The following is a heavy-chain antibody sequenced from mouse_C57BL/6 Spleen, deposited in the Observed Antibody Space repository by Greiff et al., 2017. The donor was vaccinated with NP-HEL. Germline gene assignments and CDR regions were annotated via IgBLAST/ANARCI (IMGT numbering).Heavy chain of an antibody. Sequence: QVQLKESGAELVRPGASVTLSCKASGYTFTDYEMHWVKQTPVHGLEWIGAIDPETGGTAYNQKFKGKAILTADKSSSTAYMELRSLTSEDSAVYYCTRGASSGYYFDYWGQGTTLTVSS. CDR3: TRGASSGYYFDY. D-gene: IGHD3-2*02. J-gene: IGHJ2*01. CDR2: IDPETGGT. CDR1: GYTFTDYE. V-gene: IGHV1-15*01.